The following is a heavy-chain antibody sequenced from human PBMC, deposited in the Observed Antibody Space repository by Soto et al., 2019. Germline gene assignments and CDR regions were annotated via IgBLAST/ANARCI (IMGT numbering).Heavy chain of an antibody. D-gene: IGHD2-15*01. CDR1: GFTFSSYA. J-gene: IGHJ4*02. CDR2: VSIGGST. Sequence: DVQLLESGGGLVQPEGSLRLSCAASGFTFSSYAMGWVRQGPGKGLEWVAVVSIGGSTHYADSVRGRFTISGDNSKNTLCLQMNSLTAEDTAVYFCAKRRGAGGHFDYCGQGALVTVSS. V-gene: IGHV3-23*01. CDR3: AKRRGAGGHFDY.